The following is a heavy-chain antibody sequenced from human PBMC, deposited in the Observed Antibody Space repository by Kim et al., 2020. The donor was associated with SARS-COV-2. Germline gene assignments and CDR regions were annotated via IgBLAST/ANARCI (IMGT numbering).Heavy chain of an antibody. V-gene: IGHV3-74*01. CDR3: ARDESLEQPEIRGFDY. Sequence: DSGKGRFTISRDNAKNTVSLQMGSLRAEDTAVYYCARDESLEQPEIRGFDYWGQGILVTVSS. J-gene: IGHJ4*02.